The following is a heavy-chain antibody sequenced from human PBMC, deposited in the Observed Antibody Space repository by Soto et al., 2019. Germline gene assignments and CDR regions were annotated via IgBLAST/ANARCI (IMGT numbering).Heavy chain of an antibody. J-gene: IGHJ5*02. V-gene: IGHV3-23*01. CDR3: AKDHGYSSSWLSSHNWFDP. D-gene: IGHD6-13*01. CDR2: LSGSGGST. CDR1: GFTFSSYA. Sequence: EVQLLESGGGLVQPGGSLRLSCAASGFTFSSYAMSWVRQAPGKGLEWVSALSGSGGSTDYADSVKGRFTISRDNSKNTLYRQVNGLRAEDTAVYYCAKDHGYSSSWLSSHNWFDPWGQGTRVTGSS.